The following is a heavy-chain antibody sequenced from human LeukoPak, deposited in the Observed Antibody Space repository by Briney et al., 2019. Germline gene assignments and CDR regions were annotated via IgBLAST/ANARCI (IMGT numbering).Heavy chain of an antibody. Sequence: PGGSLRLSCGASVFTFSSYAMHWVRQAPGRGVEWVAVISYEGNNKYYADSVKGRFTISRDNSKNTLYLQMNSLRAEDTAVYYCARDLELELKYYYYGMEVWGQGTTVTVSS. CDR2: ISYEGNNK. CDR1: VFTFSSYA. V-gene: IGHV3-30-3*01. J-gene: IGHJ6*02. D-gene: IGHD1-7*01. CDR3: ARDLELELKYYYYGMEV.